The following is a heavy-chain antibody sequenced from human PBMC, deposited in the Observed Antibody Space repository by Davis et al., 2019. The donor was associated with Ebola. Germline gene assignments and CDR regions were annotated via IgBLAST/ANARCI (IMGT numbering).Heavy chain of an antibody. J-gene: IGHJ4*02. CDR2: IHYTGST. CDR3: AERGGSV. V-gene: IGHV4-59*11. Sequence: PSETLSLTCNVSGVSISRHYWSWIRQPQGKRLEWIGSIHYTGSTNYNSSLYSRVTISIDTSKNQFSLRLNSVTAADTAMYFCAERGGSVWGQGTLVTVSS. CDR1: GVSISRHY. D-gene: IGHD3-16*01.